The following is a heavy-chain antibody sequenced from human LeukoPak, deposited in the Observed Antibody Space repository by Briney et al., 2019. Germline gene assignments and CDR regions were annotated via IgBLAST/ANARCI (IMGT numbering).Heavy chain of an antibody. J-gene: IGHJ4*02. V-gene: IGHV1-18*04. CDR3: ARDLTGTMGY. CDR2: ISAYNGNT. CDR1: GYTFTGYY. D-gene: IGHD1-1*01. Sequence: ASVKVSCKASGYTFTGYYMHWVRQAPGQGLEWMGWISAYNGNTNYAQKLQGRVTMTTDTSTSTAYMELRSLRSDDTAVYYCARDLTGTMGYWGQGTLVTVSS.